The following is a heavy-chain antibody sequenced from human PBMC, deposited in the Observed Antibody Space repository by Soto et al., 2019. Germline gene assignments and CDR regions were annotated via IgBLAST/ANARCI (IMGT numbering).Heavy chain of an antibody. D-gene: IGHD2-2*01. Sequence: PSQPMSLTCTVAGGSISSYYWSWIRQPPGMGLEWIGYIYYSGSTNYNPSLKSRVTISVDTSKNQFSLKLSSVTAADTAVYYCARDNPPEDIVVVPVQWGQGTLVTVSS. V-gene: IGHV4-59*12. CDR3: ARDNPPEDIVVVPVQ. J-gene: IGHJ4*02. CDR2: IYYSGST. CDR1: GGSISSYY.